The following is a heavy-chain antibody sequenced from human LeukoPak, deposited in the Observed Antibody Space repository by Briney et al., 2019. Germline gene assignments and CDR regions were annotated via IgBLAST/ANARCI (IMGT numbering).Heavy chain of an antibody. CDR3: ARRPTAAGTAGGDY. D-gene: IGHD6-13*01. J-gene: IGHJ4*02. Sequence: KSGGSLRLSCAASGFTFSSYSMNWVRQAPGKELEWVSSISSSSSYIYYADSVKGRFTISRDNAKNSLYLQMNSLRAEDTAVYYCARRPTAAGTAGGDYWGQGTLVTVSS. CDR1: GFTFSSYS. V-gene: IGHV3-21*01. CDR2: ISSSSSYI.